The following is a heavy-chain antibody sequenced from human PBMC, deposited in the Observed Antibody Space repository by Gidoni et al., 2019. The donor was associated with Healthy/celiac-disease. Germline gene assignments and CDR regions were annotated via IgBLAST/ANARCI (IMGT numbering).Heavy chain of an antibody. J-gene: IGHJ4*02. CDR2: ISGSGGST. CDR3: AKDLFRRWDTAMLIFDY. D-gene: IGHD5-18*01. Sequence: EVQLLESGGGLVQPGGSLRLSCAASGFPFSSYAMSWVRQAPGKGLEWVSAISGSGGSTYYADSVKGRFTISRDNSKNTLYLQMNSLRAEDTAVYYCAKDLFRRWDTAMLIFDYWGQGTLVTVSS. V-gene: IGHV3-23*01. CDR1: GFPFSSYA.